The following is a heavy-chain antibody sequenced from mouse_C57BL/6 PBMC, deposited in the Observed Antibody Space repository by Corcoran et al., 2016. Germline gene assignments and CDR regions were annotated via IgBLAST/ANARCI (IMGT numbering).Heavy chain of an antibody. Sequence: QVQLQQSGAELVKPGASVKISCKASGYSFTSYYIHWVKQRPGQGLEWIGWIYPGSGNTKYNEKFKGKATLTADTSSSTAYMQLSSLTSEDSAVYYCVYYYGSSYYFDYWGQGTTLTVSS. CDR1: GYSFTSYY. CDR3: VYYYGSSYYFDY. V-gene: IGHV1-66*01. D-gene: IGHD1-1*01. CDR2: IYPGSGNT. J-gene: IGHJ2*01.